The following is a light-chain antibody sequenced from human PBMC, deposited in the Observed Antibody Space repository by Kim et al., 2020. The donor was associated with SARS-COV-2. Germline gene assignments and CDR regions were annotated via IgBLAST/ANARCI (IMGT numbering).Light chain of an antibody. CDR2: EAT. CDR3: QQSGKWPPALT. Sequence: PVEGATLSCRASHGGGISIAWNQQKPGQAPRLRNNEATIRATGTPDRFSSSRSGTDFTLTIGNLEPRDFAIYYCQQSGKWPPALTFGGGTKVDIK. V-gene: IGKV3-11*01. J-gene: IGKJ4*01. CDR1: HGGGIS.